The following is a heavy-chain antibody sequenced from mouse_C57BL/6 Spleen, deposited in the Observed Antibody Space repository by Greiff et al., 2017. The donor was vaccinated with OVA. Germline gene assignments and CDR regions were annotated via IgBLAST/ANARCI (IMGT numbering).Heavy chain of an antibody. CDR1: GYTFTSYW. CDR3: ARRIYYDYDGDWYFDV. V-gene: IGHV1-64*01. CDR2: IHPNSGST. J-gene: IGHJ1*03. Sequence: QVQLQQPGAELVKPGASVKLSCKASGYTFTSYWMHWVKQRPGQGLEWIGMIHPNSGSTNYNEKFKSKATLTVDKSSSTAYMQLSSLTSEDSAVYYCARRIYYDYDGDWYFDVWGTGTTVTVSS. D-gene: IGHD2-4*01.